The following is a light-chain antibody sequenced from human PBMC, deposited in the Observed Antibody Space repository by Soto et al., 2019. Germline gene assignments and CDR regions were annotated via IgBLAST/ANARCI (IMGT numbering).Light chain of an antibody. J-gene: IGKJ1*01. V-gene: IGKV1-5*03. CDR3: QQYNTYPWT. Sequence: ETQVTQSPSTLSASVGDRVTITCRASQSISAWLAWYQQKPGKAPKLLIYKASTLESGVPSRFSGSGSGTEFTLTISSLQPDDFATYYCQQYNTYPWTFGHGTKVEIK. CDR1: QSISAW. CDR2: KAS.